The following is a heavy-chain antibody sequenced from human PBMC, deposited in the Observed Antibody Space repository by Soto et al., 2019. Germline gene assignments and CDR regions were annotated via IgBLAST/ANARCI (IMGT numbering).Heavy chain of an antibody. CDR2: IYYSGST. CDR3: ARVSPFVGGDTIDY. D-gene: IGHD2-21*02. CDR1: GGSISSYY. Sequence: QVQLQESGPGLVKPSETLSLTCTVSGGSISSYYWSWIRQPPGKGLEWIGYIYYSGSTNYNPSLKSRVTISVDTSKNQFSLKLSSVTAADTAVYYCARVSPFVGGDTIDYWGQGTLVTVSS. J-gene: IGHJ4*02. V-gene: IGHV4-59*01.